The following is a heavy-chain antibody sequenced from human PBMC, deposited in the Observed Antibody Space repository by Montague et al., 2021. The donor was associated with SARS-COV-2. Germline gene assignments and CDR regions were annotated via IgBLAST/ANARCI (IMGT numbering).Heavy chain of an antibody. Sequence: SETLSLTCTVTGGSISSYYWSWIRKPPGKGLEWIGYIYYSGSTNYNPSLKSRVTISVDTSKNKFSLKLSSVTAADTAVYYCARGSGGMGNAFDIWGQGTMVTVSS. CDR1: GGSISSYY. V-gene: IGHV4-59*01. CDR3: ARGSGGMGNAFDI. J-gene: IGHJ3*02. CDR2: IYYSGST. D-gene: IGHD6-19*01.